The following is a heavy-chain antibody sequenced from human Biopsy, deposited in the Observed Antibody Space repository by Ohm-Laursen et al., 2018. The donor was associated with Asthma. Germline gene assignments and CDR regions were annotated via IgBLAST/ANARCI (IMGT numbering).Heavy chain of an antibody. CDR1: GFTFRDYY. CDR2: ISSRGSNI. D-gene: IGHD6-25*01. Sequence: SLRLSCSAPGFTFRDYYMTWIRQAPGKGLEWVAYISSRGSNIFYADSVKGRFTISRDNAKKSLFLEMNSLTVEDTAVYFCARGYSTGWYFGYWGQGTLVTVSS. V-gene: IGHV3-11*01. CDR3: ARGYSTGWYFGY. J-gene: IGHJ4*02.